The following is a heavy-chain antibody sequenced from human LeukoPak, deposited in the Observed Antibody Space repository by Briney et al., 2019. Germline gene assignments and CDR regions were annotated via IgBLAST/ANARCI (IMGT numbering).Heavy chain of an antibody. J-gene: IGHJ2*01. CDR1: GFTFRSYS. CDR2: ISGSGVNP. CDR3: ARDSSYYYDSSGYPPAWYFDL. V-gene: IGHV3-23*01. D-gene: IGHD3-22*01. Sequence: GGSLRLSCAASGFTFRSYSMTGVRQAPGKGREWVSVISGSGVNPYYPDSLNARFTISRHNSTNTVFLHINSLRAEDTAVYHCARDSSYYYDSSGYPPAWYFDLWGRGTLVTVSS.